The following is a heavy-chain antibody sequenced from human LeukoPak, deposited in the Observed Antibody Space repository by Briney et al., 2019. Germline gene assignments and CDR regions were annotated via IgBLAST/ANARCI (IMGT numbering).Heavy chain of an antibody. CDR1: GFTFSSYS. J-gene: IGHJ4*02. D-gene: IGHD6-19*01. CDR3: ARVGKNGWDFDH. V-gene: IGHV3-7*01. CDR2: IIEGGDVK. Sequence: GGSLKLSCAASGFTFSSYSMNWVRQAPGKGLAWVANIIEGGDVKYYVDSVKGRFTISRDNTKNSVYLEMKSLRADDTAVYYCARVGKNGWDFDHWGQGTLVTVSS.